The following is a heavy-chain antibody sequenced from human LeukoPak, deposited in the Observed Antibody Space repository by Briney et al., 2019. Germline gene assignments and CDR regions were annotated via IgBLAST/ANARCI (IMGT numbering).Heavy chain of an antibody. J-gene: IGHJ5*02. Sequence: GGSLRLSCAASGFTFNIYAMSGGRQAPGKGLECVSAISASGGTTYYADSVKGRDTISRDNSENTLFLQMNSLRAEDMAVYYCAKEPREYCSSTSCPNWFDLWGQGTLVTVSS. CDR1: GFTFNIYA. CDR2: ISASGGTT. CDR3: AKEPREYCSSTSCPNWFDL. V-gene: IGHV3-23*01. D-gene: IGHD2-2*01.